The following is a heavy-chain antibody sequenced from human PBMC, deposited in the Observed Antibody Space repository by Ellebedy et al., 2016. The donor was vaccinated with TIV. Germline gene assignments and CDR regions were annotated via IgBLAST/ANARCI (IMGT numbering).Heavy chain of an antibody. D-gene: IGHD2-2*01. Sequence: GGSLRLXCAASGFTFSSYAMSWVRQAPGKGLEWVSAISGSGGSTYYADSVKGRFTISRDNSKNTLYLQMNSLRAEDTAVYYCATHALVVPAAMVEGHYYYGMDVWGQGTTVTVSS. J-gene: IGHJ6*02. CDR2: ISGSGGST. CDR3: ATHALVVPAAMVEGHYYYGMDV. V-gene: IGHV3-23*01. CDR1: GFTFSSYA.